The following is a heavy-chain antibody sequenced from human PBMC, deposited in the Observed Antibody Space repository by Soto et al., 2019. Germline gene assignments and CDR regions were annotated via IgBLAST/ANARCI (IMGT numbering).Heavy chain of an antibody. J-gene: IGHJ4*02. CDR1: GGSISSGGYY. V-gene: IGHV4-31*03. CDR2: IYYSGST. CDR3: ASQKETSVSPFDY. Sequence: SETLSLTCTVSGGSISSGGYYWSWIRQHPGKGLEWIGYIYYSGSTYYNPSLKSRVTISVDTSKNQFSLKLSSVTAADTAVYYCASQKETSVSPFDYWGQGTLVTVSS. D-gene: IGHD4-4*01.